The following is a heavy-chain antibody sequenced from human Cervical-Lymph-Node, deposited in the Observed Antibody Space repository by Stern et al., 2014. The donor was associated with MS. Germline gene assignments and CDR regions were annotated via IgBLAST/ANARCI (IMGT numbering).Heavy chain of an antibody. CDR3: AHRTGGPFDY. Sequence: SGPTLVKPTQTLTLTCTFSGFSLSTSGVGVGWIRQPPGKALEWLAFIYWDDEKRYSPSLKSRLTITKDTSRNRVVLTMTNVDPVDTATYYCAHRTGGPFDYWGQGTLITVSS. V-gene: IGHV2-5*02. J-gene: IGHJ4*02. CDR1: GFSLSTSGVG. CDR2: IYWDDEK. D-gene: IGHD1-14*01.